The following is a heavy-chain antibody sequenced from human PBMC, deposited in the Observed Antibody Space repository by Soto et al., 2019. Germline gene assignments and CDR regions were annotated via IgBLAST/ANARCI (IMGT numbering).Heavy chain of an antibody. Sequence: GGSLRLSCTASGFNFNNQAMSWIRQAPGKGLEWVSTISGSGATSLYADSVKGRFTIFKDSSQAYLDLKSLRVEDSATYYCAKTETMAVVTVQPRWFDSWGRGTLVTVSS. D-gene: IGHD2-21*02. CDR3: AKTETMAVVTVQPRWFDS. V-gene: IGHV3-23*01. J-gene: IGHJ5*01. CDR2: ISGSGATS. CDR1: GFNFNNQA.